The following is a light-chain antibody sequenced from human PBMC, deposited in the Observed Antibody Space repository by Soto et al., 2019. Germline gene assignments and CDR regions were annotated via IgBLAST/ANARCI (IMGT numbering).Light chain of an antibody. CDR2: AAS. CDR3: QQADSFPLT. J-gene: IGKJ4*01. V-gene: IGKV1D-12*01. Sequence: DIQMTQSPSSVSASVGDKVMITCRASQNINTWLAWYQQKPGEAPKLLIFAASRLEKAVPSRFSGSGSGTDFTLTISDLQPEDFATYYCQQADSFPLTFGGGTKVEIK. CDR1: QNINTW.